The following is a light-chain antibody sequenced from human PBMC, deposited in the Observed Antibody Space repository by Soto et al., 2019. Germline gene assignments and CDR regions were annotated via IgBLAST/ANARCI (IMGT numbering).Light chain of an antibody. V-gene: IGKV3-20*01. J-gene: IGKJ2*01. CDR1: QSVSSSY. Sequence: EIVLTQSPGTLSLSPGERATLSCRASQSVSSSYLAWYQQNPGQAPSLRIYGASSRATGIPDRYSGSGSGTDFTLTISRLEPEDFAVYYCQQYGSPHVTFGQGTKLEIK. CDR2: GAS. CDR3: QQYGSPHVT.